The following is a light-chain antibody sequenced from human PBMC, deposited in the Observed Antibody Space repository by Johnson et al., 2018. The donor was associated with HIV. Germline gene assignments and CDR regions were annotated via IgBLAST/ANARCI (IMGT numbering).Light chain of an antibody. CDR2: DNN. J-gene: IGLJ1*01. CDR1: SSNIGNNY. V-gene: IGLV1-51*01. CDR3: GTWDSSLRVGF. Sequence: QSVLTQPPSVSAAPGQKVTISCSGSSSNIGNNYVSWYQQLPGTAPKLLIYDNNKRPSGIPDRFYGSKSATSATLGITGLQTGDAADYYCGTWDSSLRVGFFGTGTKVTVL.